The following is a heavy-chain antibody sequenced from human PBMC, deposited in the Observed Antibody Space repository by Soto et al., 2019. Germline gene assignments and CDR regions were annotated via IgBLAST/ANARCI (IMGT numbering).Heavy chain of an antibody. CDR3: ASARHIGP. Sequence: GGSLRLSCAASGFTFSNYWMSWVRQAPGKGLEWVANIKQDGSESNYADSVKGRFTISRDNAENSLYVQMTSLRAEDTAVYYCASARHIGPWGQGTLVTVSS. D-gene: IGHD2-21*01. CDR1: GFTFSNYW. V-gene: IGHV3-7*01. CDR2: IKQDGSES. J-gene: IGHJ5*02.